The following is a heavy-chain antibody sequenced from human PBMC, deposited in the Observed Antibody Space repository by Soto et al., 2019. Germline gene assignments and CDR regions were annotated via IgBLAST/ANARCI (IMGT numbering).Heavy chain of an antibody. CDR1: GFTFSSYW. CDR3: ARVSDSEWCDP. Sequence: AGSMRLSCAASGFTFSSYWMSWVRQAPGKGLEWVANIKQDGSEKYYVDSVKGRFTISRDNAKNSLYLQMNSLRAGDTAVYYCARVSDSEWCDPWGQGTMGTVSA. V-gene: IGHV3-7*01. D-gene: IGHD1-26*01. J-gene: IGHJ5*02. CDR2: IKQDGSEK.